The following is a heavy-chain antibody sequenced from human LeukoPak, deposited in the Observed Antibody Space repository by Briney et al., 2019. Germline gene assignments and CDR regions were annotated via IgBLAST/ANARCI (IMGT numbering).Heavy chain of an antibody. CDR3: ARHKEYGGNPTFDF. V-gene: IGHV4-39*01. CDR1: GGSVTSGTYY. D-gene: IGHD4-23*01. CDR2: MYYSGNT. J-gene: IGHJ4*02. Sequence: SETLSLTCTVSGGSVTSGTYYWAWIRQPPGKGLEWIATMYYSGNTYYSPSLRSRVTISVDTSKNHFSLELDSVTAADTAVYYCARHKEYGGNPTFDFWGQGTLVTVSS.